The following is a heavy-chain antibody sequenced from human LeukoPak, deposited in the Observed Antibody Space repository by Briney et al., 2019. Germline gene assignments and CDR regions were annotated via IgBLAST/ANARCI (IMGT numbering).Heavy chain of an antibody. CDR1: GYTFTSYY. D-gene: IGHD3-3*01. Sequence: ASVKVSCKTSGYTFTSYYIHWVRQAPGQGLEWMGIINPSGGSTTYAQKFQGRLTMTSATSTSTVYMELSSLRSEDTAVYSCARSWSGYGPGSYWGQGTLVTVSS. V-gene: IGHV1-46*01. CDR2: INPSGGST. J-gene: IGHJ4*02. CDR3: ARSWSGYGPGSY.